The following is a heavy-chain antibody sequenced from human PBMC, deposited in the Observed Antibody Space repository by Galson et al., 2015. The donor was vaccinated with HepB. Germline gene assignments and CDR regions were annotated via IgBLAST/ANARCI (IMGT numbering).Heavy chain of an antibody. CDR1: GYTFTSYY. CDR3: ARELGRGWHNWFDP. D-gene: IGHD6-19*01. V-gene: IGHV1-46*01. CDR2: INPSGGST. Sequence: SVKVSCKASGYTFTSYYMHWVRQAPGQGLEWMGIINPSGGSTSYALKFQGRVTMTRDTSKSQFSLELSSVTAADTAVYYCARELGRGWHNWFDPWGQGTLVTVSS. J-gene: IGHJ5*02.